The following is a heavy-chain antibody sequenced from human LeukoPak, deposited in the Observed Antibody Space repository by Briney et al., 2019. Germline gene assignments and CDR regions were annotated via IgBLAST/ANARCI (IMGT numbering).Heavy chain of an antibody. V-gene: IGHV3-33*01. D-gene: IGHD2-2*01. CDR2: IWYDGSNK. CDR3: ARDHCSSTSCYAQPAPFDY. CDR1: GFTFSSYG. Sequence: VQPGRSLRLSCAASGFTFSSYGMHWVRQAPGKGLEWVAVIWYDGSNKYYADSVKGRFTISRDNSKNTLYLHMNSLRAEDTAVYYCARDHCSSTSCYAQPAPFDYWGQGTLVTVSS. J-gene: IGHJ4*02.